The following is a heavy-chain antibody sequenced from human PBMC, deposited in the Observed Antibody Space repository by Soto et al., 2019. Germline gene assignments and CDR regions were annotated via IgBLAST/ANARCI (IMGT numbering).Heavy chain of an antibody. V-gene: IGHV4-34*01. Sequence: PETLSLTCAVYGGSFSGYYWSWIRQPPGKGLEWIGEINHSGSTNYNPSLKSRVTISVDTSKNQFSLKLSSVTAADTAVYYCARGRRLVVAATILRAFDIWGQGTMVTVSS. J-gene: IGHJ3*02. CDR1: GGSFSGYY. CDR2: INHSGST. D-gene: IGHD2-15*01. CDR3: ARGRRLVVAATILRAFDI.